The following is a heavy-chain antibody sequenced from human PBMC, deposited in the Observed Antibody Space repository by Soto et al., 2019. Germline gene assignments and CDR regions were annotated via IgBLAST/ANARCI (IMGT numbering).Heavy chain of an antibody. J-gene: IGHJ6*02. Sequence: ASVKVSWKPSGYTSRIYAITWVRQAPGQELEWMGGIIPRSATSNYAQKFQGRVTITADESTNTAYMELSSLRSEDTAVYYCAREGLVLVPTTVNSDYYYYAMDVWGQGTTVTVSS. V-gene: IGHV1-69*13. D-gene: IGHD2-2*01. CDR3: AREGLVLVPTTVNSDYYYYAMDV. CDR1: GYTSRIYA. CDR2: IIPRSATS.